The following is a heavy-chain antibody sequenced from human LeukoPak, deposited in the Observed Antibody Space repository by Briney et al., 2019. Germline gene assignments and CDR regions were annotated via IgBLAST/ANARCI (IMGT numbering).Heavy chain of an antibody. V-gene: IGHV1-2*02. Sequence: ASLKVSCKASGYTFTGYYLHWVRQAPGQGLEWMGWINPNSGDTHYAQTFQGRVTMTRDASISTAYMELSRLRSDDTAVYYCARDAPTNWFDPWGQGTLVTVSS. CDR1: GYTFTGYY. CDR2: INPNSGDT. J-gene: IGHJ5*02. CDR3: ARDAPTNWFDP.